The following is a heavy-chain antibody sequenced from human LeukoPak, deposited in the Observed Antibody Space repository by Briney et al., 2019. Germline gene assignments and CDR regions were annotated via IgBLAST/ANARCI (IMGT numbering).Heavy chain of an antibody. D-gene: IGHD2-21*02. V-gene: IGHV3-53*01. J-gene: IGHJ4*02. CDR2: IYSGRNT. Sequence: PGGSLRPPCAAPGFPVSNTYMSWVRQAPGKGLEWVSIIYSGRNTYHADSVKGRFTISRDKSKNTPYPQMNRLRPEDTAVYYCARGTVTAPDYWGQGTLVTVSS. CDR1: GFPVSNTY. CDR3: ARGTVTAPDY.